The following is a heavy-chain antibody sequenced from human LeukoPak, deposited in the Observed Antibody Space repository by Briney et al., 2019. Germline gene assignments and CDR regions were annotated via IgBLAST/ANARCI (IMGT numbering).Heavy chain of an antibody. J-gene: IGHJ6*02. Sequence: GGSLRLSCAASGFTFSSYSMNWVRQDPGKGLEWVSSISSSSSYIYYADSVKGRFTISRDNAKNSLYLQMNSLRAEDTAVYYCARGGITMVRGVIVLVNGMDVWGQGTTVTVSS. CDR3: ARGGITMVRGVIVLVNGMDV. V-gene: IGHV3-21*01. CDR2: ISSSSSYI. D-gene: IGHD3-10*01. CDR1: GFTFSSYS.